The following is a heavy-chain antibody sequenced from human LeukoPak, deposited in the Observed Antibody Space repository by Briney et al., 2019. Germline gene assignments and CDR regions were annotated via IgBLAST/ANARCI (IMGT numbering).Heavy chain of an antibody. CDR1: GGSISSSSYY. D-gene: IGHD3-22*01. Sequence: SETLSLTCTVSGGSISSSSYYWGWIRQPPGKGLEWIGSIYYSGSTYYNPSLKSRVTISVDTSKNQFSLKLSSVTAADTAVYYCAEYYYDSSGFDYWGQGTLVTVSS. J-gene: IGHJ4*02. V-gene: IGHV4-39*01. CDR3: AEYYYDSSGFDY. CDR2: IYYSGST.